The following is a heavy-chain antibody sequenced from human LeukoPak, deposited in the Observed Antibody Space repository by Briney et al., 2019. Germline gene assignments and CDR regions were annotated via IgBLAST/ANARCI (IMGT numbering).Heavy chain of an antibody. J-gene: IGHJ3*02. CDR2: IHKDGSET. V-gene: IGHV3-7*01. D-gene: IGHD3-10*01. CDR3: ARDYYYVSGSFDAFDI. Sequence: GGSLRLSCAASGFTFGNYWMSWVRQAPGKGLEWVANIHKDGSETYFVDSVKGRFTMSRDNAKNSLYLQMNSLRAEDTAVYYCARDYYYVSGSFDAFDIWGQGTMVTVSS. CDR1: GFTFGNYW.